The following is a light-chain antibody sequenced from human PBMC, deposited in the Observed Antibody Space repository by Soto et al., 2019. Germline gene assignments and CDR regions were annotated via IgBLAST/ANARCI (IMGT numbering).Light chain of an antibody. CDR2: EGN. V-gene: IGLV2-8*01. CDR3: SSYAGSNNVV. J-gene: IGLJ2*01. Sequence: QSPLTQPPSASGSPGQSVTISCTGTSSDLGGYNFVSWYQQHPGKAPKLMIYEGNKRPPGVPDRLSGSKSGNTASLTVSGLQAEDEADYYCSSYAGSNNVVFGGGTKRNVL. CDR1: SSDLGGYNF.